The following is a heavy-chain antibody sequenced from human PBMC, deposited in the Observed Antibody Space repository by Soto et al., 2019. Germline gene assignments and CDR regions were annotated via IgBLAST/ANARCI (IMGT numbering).Heavy chain of an antibody. CDR2: IRSKANSYAT. Sequence: VQLVESGGGVVQPGRSLRLSCAASGFTFSGSAMHWVRQASGKGLEWVGRIRSKANSYATAYAASVKGRFTISRDDSKNTAYLQMNSLKTEDTAVYYCTSPCSGGSCYSEHYYYGMDVWGQGTTVTVSS. D-gene: IGHD2-15*01. CDR3: TSPCSGGSCYSEHYYYGMDV. J-gene: IGHJ6*02. CDR1: GFTFSGSA. V-gene: IGHV3-73*01.